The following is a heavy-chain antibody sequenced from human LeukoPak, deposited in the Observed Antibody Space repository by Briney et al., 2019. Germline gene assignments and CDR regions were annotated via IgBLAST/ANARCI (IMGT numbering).Heavy chain of an antibody. Sequence: PSETLSLTCTVFGASISGGSYYWSWIRQPAGKGLEWIGRIYTTGSTNYNPSLKSRVTISVDTSKNQFSLELSSVTAADTAVYYCAMSPGGSGTRAFDIWGQGTMVTVSS. CDR1: GASISGGSYY. J-gene: IGHJ3*02. V-gene: IGHV4-61*02. D-gene: IGHD3-10*01. CDR3: AMSPGGSGTRAFDI. CDR2: IYTTGST.